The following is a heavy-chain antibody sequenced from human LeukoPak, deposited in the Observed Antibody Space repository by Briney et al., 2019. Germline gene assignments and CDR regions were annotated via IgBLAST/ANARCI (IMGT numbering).Heavy chain of an antibody. CDR3: ATSQWPVLDFQR. CDR2: IYDSGST. Sequence: SETLSLTCTVPGGSIGSGGLYWNWIRQPPGKGLEWIGNIYDSGSTSYNPSLKSRVTMSVDRSKNQFSLKLSSVTAADTAVYYCATSQWPVLDFQRWGQGTLVTVSS. CDR1: GGSIGSGGLY. D-gene: IGHD6-19*01. J-gene: IGHJ1*01. V-gene: IGHV4-30-2*01.